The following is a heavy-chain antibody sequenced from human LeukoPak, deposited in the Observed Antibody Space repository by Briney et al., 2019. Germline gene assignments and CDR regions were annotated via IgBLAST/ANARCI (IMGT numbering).Heavy chain of an antibody. Sequence: PSETLSLTCTVSGGSISSYYWSWIRQPPGKGLEWIGYIYYSGSTNYNPSLKSRVTISVDTSKNQFSLKLSSVTAADTAVYYCARGAHLYNILTGYYTFFEYWGQGTLVTVSS. J-gene: IGHJ4*02. D-gene: IGHD3-9*01. V-gene: IGHV4-59*01. CDR3: ARGAHLYNILTGYYTFFEY. CDR2: IYYSGST. CDR1: GGSISSYY.